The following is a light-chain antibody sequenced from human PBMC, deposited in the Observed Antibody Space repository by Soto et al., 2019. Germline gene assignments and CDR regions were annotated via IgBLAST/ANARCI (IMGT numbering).Light chain of an antibody. Sequence: QSVLTQPPSASGSPGQSVTISCTGTSNDVGGHNYVSWYQQRPGKAPTLLIYEISKRPSGVPDRFSGSKSGSTASLTVSGLQAADEPQYYCSSYAGGNNLVFGGGTKLTAL. V-gene: IGLV2-8*01. CDR3: SSYAGGNNLV. CDR2: EIS. CDR1: SNDVGGHNY. J-gene: IGLJ2*01.